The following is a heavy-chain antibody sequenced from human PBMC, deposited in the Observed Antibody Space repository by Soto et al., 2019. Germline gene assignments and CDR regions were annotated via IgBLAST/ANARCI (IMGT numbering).Heavy chain of an antibody. Sequence: EVQLVESGGGLVQPGGSLRLSCAPSGFTFSAYWIHWVRQAPEKGLEWVSRIKTDGSSTDYADSVKGRFTISRDNAKNILYLQMDSLRVEDTAVYYCAKREGNTFGLFHWGQGTLVTVSS. D-gene: IGHD5-18*01. J-gene: IGHJ4*02. CDR3: AKREGNTFGLFH. CDR2: IKTDGSST. CDR1: GFTFSAYW. V-gene: IGHV3-74*01.